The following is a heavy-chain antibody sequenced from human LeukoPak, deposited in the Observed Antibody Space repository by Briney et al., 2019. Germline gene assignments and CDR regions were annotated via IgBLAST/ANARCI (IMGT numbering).Heavy chain of an antibody. CDR3: ASARESSCYNY. CDR2: IYSGGST. D-gene: IGHD2-2*02. J-gene: IGHJ4*02. V-gene: IGHV3-66*02. CDR1: GFSVSSNY. Sequence: GGSLRLSCAASGFSVSSNYMSWVRQAPGKGLEWVSVIYSGGSTYYADSVKGRFTTSRDNSKNTLYLQMNSLRAEDTAVYYCASARESSCYNYWGQGTLVTVSS.